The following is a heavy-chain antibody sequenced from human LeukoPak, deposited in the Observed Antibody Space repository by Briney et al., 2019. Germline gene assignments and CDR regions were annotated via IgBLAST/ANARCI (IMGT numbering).Heavy chain of an antibody. J-gene: IGHJ5*02. CDR3: ARARTYCSGGSCYLLDP. V-gene: IGHV1-2*02. CDR1: GYTFTGYY. CDR2: INPNSGGT. Sequence: ASVKVSCKAYGYTFTGYYMHWVRQAPGQGLGWMGWINPNSGGTNYAQKFQGRVTMTRDTSISTAYMELSRLRSDDTAVYYCARARTYCSGGSCYLLDPWGQGALVTVSS. D-gene: IGHD2-15*01.